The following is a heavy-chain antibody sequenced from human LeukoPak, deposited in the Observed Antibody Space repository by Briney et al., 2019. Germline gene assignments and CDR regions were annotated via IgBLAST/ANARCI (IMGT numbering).Heavy chain of an antibody. D-gene: IGHD2-2*01. Sequence: SETLSLTCTVSGYSVSSGYYWGWIRQPPGKGLEWIASIYHSGDTYYNPSLRSRVTISLDTSKNQLSLKLSSVTAADTAVYNCARSKAHLSTSWYGNWFDPWGQGTLVTVSS. V-gene: IGHV4-38-2*02. CDR2: IYHSGDT. CDR3: ARSKAHLSTSWYGNWFDP. J-gene: IGHJ5*02. CDR1: GYSVSSGYY.